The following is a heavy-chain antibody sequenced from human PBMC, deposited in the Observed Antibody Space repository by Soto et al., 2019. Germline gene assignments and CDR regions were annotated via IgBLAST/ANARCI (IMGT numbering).Heavy chain of an antibody. CDR1: GCTFTTCG. CDR3: ASNHYDVWSGYYDYYYLDV. Sequence: QVQLVESGGGVVQPGRSLRLSCAASGCTFTTCGMHWVRQAPGKGLEWVALISHDGSNKYYAESVKGRFTISRDNSKNTVQMQMNSLRAEDTAVYYCASNHYDVWSGYYDYYYLDVGGKGTTVTVTS. D-gene: IGHD3-3*01. CDR2: ISHDGSNK. J-gene: IGHJ6*03. V-gene: IGHV3-30*03.